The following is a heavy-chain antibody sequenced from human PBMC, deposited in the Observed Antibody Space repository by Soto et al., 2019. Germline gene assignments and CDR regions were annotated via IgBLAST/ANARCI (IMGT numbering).Heavy chain of an antibody. J-gene: IGHJ4*02. Sequence: EVQLLESGGGLVQPVGSLRLSCAASGFTFNNYAMTWVRQGQGKGLEWVSAISGGGDTTSYADSVKGRFTVSRDGSKNTLYLQMSSLRAEDTALYYCAKGRGGSGSLTPRVDFWGQGTLVTVSS. V-gene: IGHV3-23*01. CDR1: GFTFNNYA. CDR3: AKGRGGSGSLTPRVDF. CDR2: ISGGGDTT. D-gene: IGHD3-10*01.